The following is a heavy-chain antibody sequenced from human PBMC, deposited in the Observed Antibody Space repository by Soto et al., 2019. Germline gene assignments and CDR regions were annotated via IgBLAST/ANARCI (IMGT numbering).Heavy chain of an antibody. J-gene: IGHJ4*02. CDR3: ARRGGSGSYPFDY. D-gene: IGHD1-26*01. CDR1: GFTFNNYG. CDR2: INTNGGST. Sequence: EVQLVESGGGLVQPGGSLRLSCAASGFTFNNYGMHWVRQAPGKGLEYVSAINTNGGSTYYANSVRGRFTISRDNXKNTLYLQMGSLRAEDMAVYYCARRGGSGSYPFDYWGQGTLVTVSS. V-gene: IGHV3-64*01.